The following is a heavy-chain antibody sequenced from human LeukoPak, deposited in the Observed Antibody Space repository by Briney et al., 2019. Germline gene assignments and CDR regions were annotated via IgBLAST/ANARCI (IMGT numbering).Heavy chain of an antibody. Sequence: SETLSLTCTVSGGSISSYYWSWIRQSSGKGLEWIGYIFYSGSTNYNPSLKSRVTISVDTSKNQFSLRLSSVTAADTAVHYCARHVGGYSSFDYWGQGTLVTVSS. CDR1: GGSISSYY. D-gene: IGHD4-11*01. J-gene: IGHJ4*01. V-gene: IGHV4-59*08. CDR2: IFYSGST. CDR3: ARHVGGYSSFDY.